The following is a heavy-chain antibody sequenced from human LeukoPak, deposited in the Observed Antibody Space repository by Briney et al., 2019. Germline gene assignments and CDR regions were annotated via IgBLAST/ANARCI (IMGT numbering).Heavy chain of an antibody. CDR3: ARVTSRPGAYGDHFDY. CDR1: GGSISSYY. J-gene: IGHJ4*02. V-gene: IGHV4-59*01. CDR2: IYYSGST. D-gene: IGHD4-17*01. Sequence: SETLSLTCTVSGGSISSYYWSWIRQPPGKGLEWIGHIYYSGSTNYNPSLKSRVTISVDTSKNQFSLKLSSVTAADTAVYYCARVTSRPGAYGDHFDYWGQGTLVTVSS.